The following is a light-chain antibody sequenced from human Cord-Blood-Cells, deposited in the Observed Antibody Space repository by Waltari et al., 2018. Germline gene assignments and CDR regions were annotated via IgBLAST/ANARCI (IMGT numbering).Light chain of an antibody. CDR1: QGISSY. CDR2: AAS. Sequence: AIRITQSPSSLSASTGDRVTITCRARQGISSYLAWYQQKPGKAPKLLIYAASTLQSGVPSRFSGSGSGTDFTLTISCLQSEDFATYYCRQYYSYPRTFGQGTKVEIK. CDR3: RQYYSYPRT. J-gene: IGKJ1*01. V-gene: IGKV1-8*01.